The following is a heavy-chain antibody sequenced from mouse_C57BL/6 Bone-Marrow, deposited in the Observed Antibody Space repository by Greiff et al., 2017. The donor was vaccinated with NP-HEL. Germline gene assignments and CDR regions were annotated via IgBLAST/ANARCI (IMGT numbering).Heavy chain of an antibody. CDR3: AKKGYGSSYGYFDV. Sequence: VQLVESGPGLVQPSQSLSITCTVSGFSLTSYGVHWVRQSPGKGLEWLGVIWRGGSTDYNAAFMSRLSITKDNSKSQVFYKMNSLQADDTAIYYYAKKGYGSSYGYFDVWGTGTTVTVSS. CDR2: IWRGGST. D-gene: IGHD1-1*01. J-gene: IGHJ1*03. CDR1: GFSLTSYG. V-gene: IGHV2-5*01.